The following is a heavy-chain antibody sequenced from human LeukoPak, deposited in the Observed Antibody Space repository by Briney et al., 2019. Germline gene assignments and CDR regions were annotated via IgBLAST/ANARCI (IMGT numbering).Heavy chain of an antibody. CDR2: IYDSGST. V-gene: IGHV4-59*01. J-gene: IGHJ6*02. CDR3: ARVGGTNYYYYGMDV. Sequence: SSETLSLTCTVSGGSISSYYWSWIRQPPGEGLEWIGYIYDSGSTNYNPSLKSRVTISVDTSKNQFSLKLCSVTAADTAVYYCARVGGTNYYYYGMDVWGQGTTVTVSS. D-gene: IGHD1-1*01. CDR1: GGSISSYY.